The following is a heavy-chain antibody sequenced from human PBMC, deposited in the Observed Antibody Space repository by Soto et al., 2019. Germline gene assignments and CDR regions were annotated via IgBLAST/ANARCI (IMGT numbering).Heavy chain of an antibody. D-gene: IGHD2-15*01. V-gene: IGHV3-30-3*01. Sequence: QVQLVESGGGVVQPGRSLRLSCAASGFTFSSYAMHWVRQAPGKGLEWVAVISYDGSNKYYADSVKGRFTISRDNSQNTLDLQMNSLRAEDTAVYYCAGETGILSLADVWGQGTTVTVSS. CDR3: AGETGILSLADV. CDR2: ISYDGSNK. J-gene: IGHJ6*02. CDR1: GFTFSSYA.